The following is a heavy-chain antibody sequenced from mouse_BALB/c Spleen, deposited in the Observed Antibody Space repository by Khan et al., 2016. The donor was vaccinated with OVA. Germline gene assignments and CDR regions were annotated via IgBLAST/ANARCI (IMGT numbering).Heavy chain of an antibody. CDR2: INPSSGYA. J-gene: IGHJ3*01. CDR3: AREGAYYRSDGWFAY. V-gene: IGHV1-4*01. CDR1: GYTFTTYT. D-gene: IGHD2-14*01. Sequence: QVQLQQSGAELARPGASVKMSCKASGYTFTTYTMHWIKQRPGQGLEWIGYINPSSGYANYNQKFKDKATLTADKSSSTAHMQLSSLTSEDSAVYYCAREGAYYRSDGWFAYWGQGTLVTVSA.